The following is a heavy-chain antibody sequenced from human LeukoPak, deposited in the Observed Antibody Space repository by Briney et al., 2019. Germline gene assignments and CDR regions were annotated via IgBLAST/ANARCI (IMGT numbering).Heavy chain of an antibody. J-gene: IGHJ6*03. CDR2: IYYSGST. D-gene: IGHD6-13*01. CDR3: ASRQISSSWYVHYYYYYMDV. Sequence: SETLSLTCTVSGGSISSSSYYWGWIRQPPGKGLEWIGSIYYSGSTYYNPSLKSRVTISVDTSKNQFSLKLSSVTAADTAVYYCASRQISSSWYVHYYYYYMDVWGKGTTVTISS. V-gene: IGHV4-39*07. CDR1: GGSISSSSYY.